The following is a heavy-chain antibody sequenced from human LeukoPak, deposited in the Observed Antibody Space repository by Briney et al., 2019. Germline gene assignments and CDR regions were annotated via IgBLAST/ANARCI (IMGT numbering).Heavy chain of an antibody. CDR2: IYYGGST. J-gene: IGHJ5*02. CDR1: GGSVSSGSYY. V-gene: IGHV4-61*01. Sequence: SETLSLTCTVSGGSVSSGSYYWSWIRQPPGKGLEWIGYIYYGGSTNYNPSRKSRDTISVDTSKNQFSLKLSSVTAADTAVYYCARQNYDILTGYHNWFDPWGQGTLVTVSS. D-gene: IGHD3-9*01. CDR3: ARQNYDILTGYHNWFDP.